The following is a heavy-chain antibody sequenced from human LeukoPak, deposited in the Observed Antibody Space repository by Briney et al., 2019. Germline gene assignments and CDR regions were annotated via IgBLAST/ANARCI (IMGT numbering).Heavy chain of an antibody. V-gene: IGHV3-30*03. Sequence: PGGSLRLSCAASGFTFSSYGMHWVRQAPGKGLQWVALISFDEDEKYYADSVKGRFTISRDNSKSTLYLQMDSLRPDDTALYYRARVAEARERYRSIDYWGQGTVVTVSS. CDR1: GFTFSSYG. D-gene: IGHD3-16*02. CDR3: ARVAEARERYRSIDY. J-gene: IGHJ4*02. CDR2: ISFDEDEK.